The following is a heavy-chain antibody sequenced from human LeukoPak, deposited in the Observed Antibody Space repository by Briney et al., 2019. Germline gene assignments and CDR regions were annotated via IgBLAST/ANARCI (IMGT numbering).Heavy chain of an antibody. CDR1: GYSLTELS. V-gene: IGHV1-24*01. Sequence: ASAKVSCKVSGYSLTELSMHWVRQAPGKGLEWMGGFDPEDGETIYTQKFQGRVTMTEDTSTDTAYMELSSLRSEDTAVYYCATRYYDSSSSIDRWGQGTLVTVSS. CDR3: ATRYYDSSSSIDR. J-gene: IGHJ5*02. D-gene: IGHD3-22*01. CDR2: FDPEDGET.